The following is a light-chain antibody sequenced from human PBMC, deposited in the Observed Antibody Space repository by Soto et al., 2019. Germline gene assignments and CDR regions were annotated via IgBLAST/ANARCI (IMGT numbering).Light chain of an antibody. J-gene: IGKJ4*01. CDR2: GAS. V-gene: IGKV3-20*01. Sequence: EIGLTQSPGTLSLSPGERATLSCRASQSVSSSFLAWYQQKPGQAPRLLIYGASSRATGIPDRFSGSGSGTDFTLIISRLEPEDFAVYYCHQYDSSPLTFGGGPRVEIK. CDR1: QSVSSSF. CDR3: HQYDSSPLT.